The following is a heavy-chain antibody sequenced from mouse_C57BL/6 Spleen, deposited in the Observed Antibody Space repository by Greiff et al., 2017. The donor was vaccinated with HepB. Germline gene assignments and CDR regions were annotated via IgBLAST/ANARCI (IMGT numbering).Heavy chain of an antibody. J-gene: IGHJ1*03. CDR1: GFTFTDYY. Sequence: DVMLVESGGGLVQPGGSLSLSCAASGFTFTDYYMSWVRQPPGKALEWLGFIRNKANGYTTEYSASVKGRFTISRDNSQSILYLQMNALRAEDSATYYCARSRGYFDVWGTGTTVTVSS. V-gene: IGHV7-3*01. CDR3: ARSRGYFDV. CDR2: IRNKANGYTT.